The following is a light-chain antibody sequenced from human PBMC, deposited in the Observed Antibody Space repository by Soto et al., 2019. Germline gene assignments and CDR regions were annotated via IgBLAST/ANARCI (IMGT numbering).Light chain of an antibody. V-gene: IGKV3-15*01. CDR1: QIVYTN. J-gene: IGKJ1*01. CDR2: GAS. Sequence: IVMTLAPASLSVSTGDSATLSSRASQIVYTNVAWYQQKPGQAPRLLIYGASTRATGIPARCSGSGSGTEFTLTISSLQSEDFAVYYCQQYNNWPWTFGQGTKVDIK. CDR3: QQYNNWPWT.